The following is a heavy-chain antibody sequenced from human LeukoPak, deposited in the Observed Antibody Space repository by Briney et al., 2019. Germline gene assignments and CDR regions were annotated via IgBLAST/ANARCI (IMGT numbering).Heavy chain of an antibody. V-gene: IGHV4-39*01. J-gene: IGHJ4*02. CDR1: GGSTSSSTYY. D-gene: IGHD5-12*01. CDR3: ARTGYATGWLDY. CDR2: VSYTGST. Sequence: SETLSLTCTVSGGSTSSSTYYWAWIRQAPGKGLEYIGSVSYTGSTFSNPSLRSRGTISVDTSKNQFSLRLSSVTAADTAVYYCARTGYATGWLDYWGQGTLVTVSS.